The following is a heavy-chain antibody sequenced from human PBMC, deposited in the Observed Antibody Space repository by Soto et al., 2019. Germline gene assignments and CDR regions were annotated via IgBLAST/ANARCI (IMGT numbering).Heavy chain of an antibody. CDR1: GFTFSSYG. V-gene: IGHV3-30*18. CDR3: AKDGGGSYYFDY. Sequence: QVQLMESGGGVVQPGRSLRLSCAASGFTFSSYGMHWVRQAPGKGLEWVAVISYDGSNKYYADSVKGRFTISRDNSNNTLYLQMNSLRAEDTAVYYCAKDGGGSYYFDYWGQGTLVTVSS. J-gene: IGHJ4*02. CDR2: ISYDGSNK. D-gene: IGHD1-26*01.